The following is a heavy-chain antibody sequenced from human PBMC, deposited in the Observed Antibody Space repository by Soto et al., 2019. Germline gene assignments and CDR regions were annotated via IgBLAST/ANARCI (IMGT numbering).Heavy chain of an antibody. J-gene: IGHJ5*02. CDR2: ISAYNGNT. D-gene: IGHD3-3*01. V-gene: IGHV1-18*01. CDR3: ARGRRITIFGVVITAKNWFDP. CDR1: GYTFTSYG. Sequence: GASVKVSCKASGYTFTSYGISWVRQAPGQGLEWMGWISAYNGNTNYAQKLKGRVTMTTDTSTSTAYMELSSLRSEDTAVYYCARGRRITIFGVVITAKNWFDPWGQGTLVTVSS.